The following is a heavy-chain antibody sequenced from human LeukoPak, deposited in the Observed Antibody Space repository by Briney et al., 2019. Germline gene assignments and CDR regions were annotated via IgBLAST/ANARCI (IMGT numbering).Heavy chain of an antibody. V-gene: IGHV3-23*01. Sequence: PGGSLRLSCAASGFTFNNYAMTWVRQAPGKGLEWVSGIGGGGGSSYYADSVKGRFTISRDNAKNSLYLQMNSLRAEDTAVYYCARGEVRSGDAAFDYWGQGTLVTVSS. D-gene: IGHD2-15*01. CDR3: ARGEVRSGDAAFDY. J-gene: IGHJ4*02. CDR1: GFTFNNYA. CDR2: IGGGGGSS.